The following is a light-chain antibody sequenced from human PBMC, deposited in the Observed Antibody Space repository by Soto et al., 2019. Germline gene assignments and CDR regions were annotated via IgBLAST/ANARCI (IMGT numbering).Light chain of an antibody. CDR2: DAS. Sequence: DSQMTQSPSTLSASVGDRVTSTCRASQSISSWLAWYQQKPGKAPKLLIYDASSLESGVPSRFSGSGSGTEFTLTISSLQPDDFATYYCQQYNSYSTFGQGTKVDI. CDR1: QSISSW. J-gene: IGKJ1*01. CDR3: QQYNSYST. V-gene: IGKV1-5*01.